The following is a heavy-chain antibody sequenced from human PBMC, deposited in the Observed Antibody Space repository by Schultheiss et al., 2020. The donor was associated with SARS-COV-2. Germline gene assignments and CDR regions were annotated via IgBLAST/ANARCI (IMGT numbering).Heavy chain of an antibody. CDR3: ASDYSTTWTGYSS. J-gene: IGHJ5*02. CDR1: GGTFSSLA. V-gene: IGHV1-69*05. D-gene: IGHD6-13*01. CDR2: ISPVLTSP. Sequence: SVKVSCRASGGTFSSLAVSWVRQAPGQGLEWMGGISPVLTSPNYAQKFQGRITIITDESTSTVYIELSSLRSEDTAVYYCASDYSTTWTGYSSWGQGTLVTVSS.